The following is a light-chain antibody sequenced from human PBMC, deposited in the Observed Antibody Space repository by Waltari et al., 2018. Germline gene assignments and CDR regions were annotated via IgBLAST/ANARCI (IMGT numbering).Light chain of an antibody. V-gene: IGKV3-20*01. CDR2: GAS. Sequence: VLTQSPATLLVSPGERVPLSSGAGRKVASSLAWYQQKPGQAPRLLIYGASTRASGIPDRFSGSGSGTDFTLTISRLEPEDFAVYYCQQYGSSPLYTFGQGTKLEIK. CDR1: RKVASS. CDR3: QQYGSSPLYT. J-gene: IGKJ2*01.